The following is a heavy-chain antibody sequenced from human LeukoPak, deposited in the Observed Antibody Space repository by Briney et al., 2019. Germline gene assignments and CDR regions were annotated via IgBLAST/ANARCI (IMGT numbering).Heavy chain of an antibody. V-gene: IGHV1-2*02. D-gene: IGHD6-13*01. CDR1: GYTFTGYY. CDR2: INPNSGGT. J-gene: IGHJ5*02. Sequence: GASVKVSCKASGYTFTGYYMHWVRQAPGQGLEWMGWINPNSGGTNYAQKFQGRVTMTRDTSISTAYMELSRLRSDDMAVYYCARGSVGSSWYVQNWINWFDPWGQGTLVTVSS. CDR3: ARGSVGSSWYVQNWINWFDP.